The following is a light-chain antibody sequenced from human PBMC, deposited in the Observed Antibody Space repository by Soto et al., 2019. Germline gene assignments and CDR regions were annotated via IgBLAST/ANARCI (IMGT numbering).Light chain of an antibody. Sequence: EVVLTQSPGTLSLSPGERATLSCRASQSVNNNYLAWYQQKPGQAPRLLIYGASSRATGIPDRISGSGSGTDFTLPISRLDPEDFAVYYCQQYGDTWWRFGQGTKVEIK. J-gene: IGKJ1*01. CDR2: GAS. CDR3: QQYGDTWWR. V-gene: IGKV3-20*01. CDR1: QSVNNNY.